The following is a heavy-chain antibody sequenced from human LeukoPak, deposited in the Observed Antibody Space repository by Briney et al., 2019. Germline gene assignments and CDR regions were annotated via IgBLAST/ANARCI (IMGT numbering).Heavy chain of an antibody. CDR3: AKDGLGSSGRSCSSDS. J-gene: IGHJ5*01. D-gene: IGHD2-15*01. CDR2: ITARGDDK. V-gene: IGHV3-23*01. CDR1: GFTLSTSA. Sequence: RGSPRLFPAASGFTLSTSAVSWAPQAPGRGLGWVSPITARGDDKYYAESVKGGFTISRDNSKKTLYLQINSLRAEDKAVYYFAKDGLGSSGRSCSSDSWGGGALVTVSS.